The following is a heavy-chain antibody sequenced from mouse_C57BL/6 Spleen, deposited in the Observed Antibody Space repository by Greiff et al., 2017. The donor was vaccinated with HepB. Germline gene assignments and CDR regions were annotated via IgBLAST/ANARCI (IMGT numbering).Heavy chain of an antibody. D-gene: IGHD2-4*01. V-gene: IGHV3-6*01. CDR1: GYSITSGYY. CDR2: ISYDGSN. CDR3: ARPDYDYDGFAY. J-gene: IGHJ3*01. Sequence: EVKLMESGPGLVKPSQSLSLTCSVTGYSITSGYYWNWIRQFPGNKLEWMGYISYDGSNNYNPSLKNRISITRDTSKNQFFLKLNSVTTEDTATYYCARPDYDYDGFAYWGQGTLVTVSA.